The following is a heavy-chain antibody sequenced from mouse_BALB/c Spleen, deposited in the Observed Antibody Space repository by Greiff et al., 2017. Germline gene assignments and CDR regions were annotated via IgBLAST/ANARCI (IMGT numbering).Heavy chain of an antibody. J-gene: IGHJ3*01. Sequence: EVQLVESGGGLVQPGGSMKLSCVASGFTFSNYWMNWVRQSPEKGLEWVAEIRLKSNNYATHSAESVKGRFTISRDDSKSSVYLQMDNLRAEDTGIYYCTRRMITKAWFAYWGQGTLVTVSA. CDR3: TRRMITKAWFAY. V-gene: IGHV6-6*02. D-gene: IGHD2-4*01. CDR2: IRLKSNNYAT. CDR1: GFTFSNYW.